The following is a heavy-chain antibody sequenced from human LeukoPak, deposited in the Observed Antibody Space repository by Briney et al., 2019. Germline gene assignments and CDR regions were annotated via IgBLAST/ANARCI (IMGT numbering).Heavy chain of an antibody. Sequence: TYTAGTTYYADSVQGRFTISRYNAKNTLYLQMNSLRAEDTAVYYCARTYGRRWLQFHFDYWGQGTLVTVSS. CDR3: ARTYGRRWLQFHFDY. V-gene: IGHV3-66*01. J-gene: IGHJ4*02. D-gene: IGHD5-24*01. CDR2: TYTAGTT.